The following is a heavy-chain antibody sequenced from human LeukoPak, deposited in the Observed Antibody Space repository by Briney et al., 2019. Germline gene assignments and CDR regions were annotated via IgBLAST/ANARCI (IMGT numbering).Heavy chain of an antibody. CDR3: ARDRYSGYENFDY. V-gene: IGHV3-48*02. CDR2: ISSSSSTI. Sequence: HPGGSLRLSCAASGFTFSSYSMNWARQAPGKGLEWVSFISSSSSTIYYADSVKGRFTISRDNAKNSLYLQMNSLRDEDTAVYYCARDRYSGYENFDYWGQGALVTVSS. D-gene: IGHD5-12*01. CDR1: GFTFSSYS. J-gene: IGHJ4*02.